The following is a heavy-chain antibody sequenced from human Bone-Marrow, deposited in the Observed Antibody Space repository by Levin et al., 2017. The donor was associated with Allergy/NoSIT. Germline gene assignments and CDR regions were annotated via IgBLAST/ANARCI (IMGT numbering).Heavy chain of an antibody. D-gene: IGHD1-1*01. Sequence: AGGSLRLSCAASGFTFNDYFMHWVRQPPGKGLEWVSLISGDGGTTHYAGSVRGRFTISRDNSRDSLYLQMNSLRNEDTALYYCAKDQTGTIDYWGQGTLVTVSS. CDR3: AKDQTGTIDY. V-gene: IGHV3-43*01. CDR2: ISGDGGTT. CDR1: GFTFNDYF. J-gene: IGHJ4*02.